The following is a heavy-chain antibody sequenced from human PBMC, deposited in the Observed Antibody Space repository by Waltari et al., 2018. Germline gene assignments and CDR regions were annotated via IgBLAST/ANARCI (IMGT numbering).Heavy chain of an antibody. Sequence: QVQLVESGGGVVQPGRSVRLSCAASGFPFSNYGMHWVRQAPGKGLEWVAVIFYDGSKQYYGDSVKGRFTISRDDSKNTLYLQMNSLRAEDTAVYNCVRGDYYFDFWGQGTLVTVSS. CDR3: VRGDYYFDF. CDR1: GFPFSNYG. V-gene: IGHV3-33*01. CDR2: IFYDGSKQ. D-gene: IGHD1-26*01. J-gene: IGHJ4*02.